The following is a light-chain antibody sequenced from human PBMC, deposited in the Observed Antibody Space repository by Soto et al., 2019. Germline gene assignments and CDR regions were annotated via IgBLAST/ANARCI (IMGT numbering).Light chain of an antibody. Sequence: QSALTQPASVSGSPGQSITISCTGTSSDIGGYNYVSWYQHHPGKAPKLIIFAVSHWPSGVSNRFSASKSGNTASLTISGLQAEDEADYYCSSYRSGATYVFGTGTKVTVL. CDR1: SSDIGGYNY. CDR2: AVS. CDR3: SSYRSGATYV. J-gene: IGLJ1*01. V-gene: IGLV2-14*03.